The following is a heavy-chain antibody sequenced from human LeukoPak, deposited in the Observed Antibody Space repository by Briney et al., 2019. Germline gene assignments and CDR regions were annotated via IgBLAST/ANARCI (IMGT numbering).Heavy chain of an antibody. V-gene: IGHV3-30*02. D-gene: IGHD4-11*01. CDR2: IRYDGSNK. J-gene: IGHJ3*02. CDR1: GFTFSSYG. CDR3: AKAQGGLQGAFDI. Sequence: GGSLRLSCAASGFTFSSYGMHWVRQAPGKGLEWVAFIRYDGSNKYYADSVKGRFTISRDNSKNTLYLQMNSLRAEDTAVYYCAKAQGGLQGAFDIWGQGTMVTVSS.